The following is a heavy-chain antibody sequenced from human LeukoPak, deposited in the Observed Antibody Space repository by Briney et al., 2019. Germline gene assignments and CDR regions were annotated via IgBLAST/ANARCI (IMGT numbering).Heavy chain of an antibody. Sequence: GESLNISCEGISRHWIGWVRQMPGRGLEWMGIIYPVDSDTRYSPSFQGQVTISVDKSTSTAYPQWSSLKASDTAVYYCASLVGEAFDYWGQGTLVTVSS. CDR1: SRHW. D-gene: IGHD2-2*01. V-gene: IGHV5-51*01. J-gene: IGHJ4*02. CDR3: ASLVGEAFDY. CDR2: IYPVDSDT.